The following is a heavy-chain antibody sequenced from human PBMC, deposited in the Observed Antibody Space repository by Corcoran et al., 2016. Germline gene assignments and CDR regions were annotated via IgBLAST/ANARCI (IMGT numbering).Heavy chain of an antibody. CDR2: MSHEGNSK. D-gene: IGHD1-26*01. Sequence: QVQLVESGGGVVQPGRSLRLYCAASGFTLSNYGMHWVRQAPGKGLEWVAVMSHEGNSKYYADSVKGRFTISRDSSKNTVYLLMDSLRTEDTAVYFCARWEGAADFDYWGQGTLVTVSS. CDR1: GFTLSNYG. V-gene: IGHV3-30*03. CDR3: ARWEGAADFDY. J-gene: IGHJ4*02.